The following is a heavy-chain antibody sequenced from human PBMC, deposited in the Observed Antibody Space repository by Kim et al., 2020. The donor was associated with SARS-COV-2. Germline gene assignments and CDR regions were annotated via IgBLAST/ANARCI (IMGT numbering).Heavy chain of an antibody. CDR1: GFTFSSYS. J-gene: IGHJ5*01. CDR3: ARELGYCSSTSCSYNWFDS. V-gene: IGHV3-21*01. Sequence: GGSLRLSCAASGFTFSSYSMNWVRQAPGKGLEWVSSISSSSGYIYYADSVKGRFTISRDNAKNSLYLQMNSLRAEDTAVYYCARELGYCSSTSCSYNWFDSWGQGTLVTVSS. D-gene: IGHD2-2*01. CDR2: ISSSSGYI.